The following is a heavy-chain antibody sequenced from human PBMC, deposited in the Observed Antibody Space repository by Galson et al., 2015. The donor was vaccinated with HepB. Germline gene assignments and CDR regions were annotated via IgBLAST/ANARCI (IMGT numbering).Heavy chain of an antibody. CDR3: ARDRVVQGVPHYFDY. D-gene: IGHD3-10*01. J-gene: IGHJ4*02. CDR1: GYTFTSYA. CDR2: INAGNGNT. V-gene: IGHV1-3*01. Sequence: SVKVSCKASGYTFTSYAMHWVRQAPGQRLEWMGWINAGNGNTKYSQKFQGRVTITRDTSASTAYMELSSLRSEDTAVYYCARDRVVQGVPHYFDYWGQGTLVTVSS.